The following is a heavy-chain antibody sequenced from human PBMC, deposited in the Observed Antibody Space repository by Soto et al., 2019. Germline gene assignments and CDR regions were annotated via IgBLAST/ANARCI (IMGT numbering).Heavy chain of an antibody. CDR3: ARHGDNYGGGYFDY. D-gene: IGHD5-18*01. CDR2: IYSGGST. V-gene: IGHV3-66*04. J-gene: IGHJ4*02. CDR1: GVTVSSNY. Sequence: EVQLVESGGGLVQPGGSLRLSCAASGVTVSSNYMSWVRLAPGKGLEWVSVIYSGGSTYYADSVKGRFTISRDNSKNTLYLQMNSLRAEDTAVYYCARHGDNYGGGYFDYWGQGTLVTVSS.